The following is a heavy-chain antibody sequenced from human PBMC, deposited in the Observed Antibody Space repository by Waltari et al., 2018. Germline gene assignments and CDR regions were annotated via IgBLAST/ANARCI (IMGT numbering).Heavy chain of an antibody. J-gene: IGHJ6*02. V-gene: IGHV4-59*01. CDR3: ARRYGDSDLPIDYYGMDV. CDR1: GGSISSYY. D-gene: IGHD4-17*01. Sequence: QVQLQESGPGLVKPSETLSLTCTVSGGSISSYYWSWIRQPPGKGLEWIGYIYYSGSTNYNPSLKSRVTISVDTSKNQFSLKLSSVTAADTAVYYCARRYGDSDLPIDYYGMDVWGQGTTVTVSS. CDR2: IYYSGST.